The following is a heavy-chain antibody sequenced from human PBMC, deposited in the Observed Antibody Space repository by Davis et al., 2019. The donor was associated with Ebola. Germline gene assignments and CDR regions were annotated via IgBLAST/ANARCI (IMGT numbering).Heavy chain of an antibody. CDR3: ATSKRLWYYGMDV. J-gene: IGHJ6*02. CDR1: GGSISSSNW. V-gene: IGHV4-4*02. Sequence: MPSETLSLTCAVSGGSISSSNWWSWIRQPPGKGLEWIGEINHSGSTNYNPSLKSRVTISVDTSKNQFSLKLSSVTAADTAVYYCATSKRLWYYGMDVWGQGTTVTVSS. CDR2: INHSGST. D-gene: IGHD2-21*01.